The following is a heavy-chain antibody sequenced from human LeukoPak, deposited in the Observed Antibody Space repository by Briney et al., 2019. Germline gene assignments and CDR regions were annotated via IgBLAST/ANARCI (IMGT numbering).Heavy chain of an antibody. Sequence: SETLSLTCTVSGGSISSSSYYWGWIRQPPGKGPEWIGSIYYSGSTYNPSLKSRVTISVDTSKNQFSLKLSSVTAADTAVYYCANQGGSGSCHYYYYGMDVWGQGTTVTVSS. V-gene: IGHV4-39*01. CDR3: ANQGGSGSCHYYYYGMDV. CDR2: IYYSGST. J-gene: IGHJ6*02. CDR1: GGSISSSSYY. D-gene: IGHD3-10*01.